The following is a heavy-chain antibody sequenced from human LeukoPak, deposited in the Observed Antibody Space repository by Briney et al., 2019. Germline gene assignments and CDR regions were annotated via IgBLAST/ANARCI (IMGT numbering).Heavy chain of an antibody. D-gene: IGHD3-22*01. CDR2: IRSKANSYAT. Sequence: GGSLRLSCAASGFTFSGSAMHWVRQASGKGLEWVGRIRSKANSYATAYAASVKGRFTISRDDSKNTAYLQMNSLRAEDTAVYYCARDRTYYDSSGYYYDWGQGTLVTVSS. CDR1: GFTFSGSA. J-gene: IGHJ4*02. V-gene: IGHV3-73*01. CDR3: ARDRTYYDSSGYYYD.